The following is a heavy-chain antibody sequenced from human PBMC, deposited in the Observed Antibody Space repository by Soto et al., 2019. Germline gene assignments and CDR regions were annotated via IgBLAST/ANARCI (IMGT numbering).Heavy chain of an antibody. J-gene: IGHJ4*02. CDR3: AVGEYGDYEHYFDY. Sequence: GGSLRLSCAASGFTFSSYGMHWVRQAPGKGLEWVAVIWYDGSNKYYADYVKGRFTISRDKSKNTLYLQMNSLRAEDTAVYYCAVGEYGDYEHYFDYWGQGTLVTVSS. D-gene: IGHD4-17*01. V-gene: IGHV3-33*01. CDR1: GFTFSSYG. CDR2: IWYDGSNK.